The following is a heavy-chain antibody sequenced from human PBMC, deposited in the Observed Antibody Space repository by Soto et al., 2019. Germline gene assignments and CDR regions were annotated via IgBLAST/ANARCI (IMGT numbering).Heavy chain of an antibody. CDR3: ARLLWDSSAWSRDDY. V-gene: IGHV1-18*01. J-gene: IGHJ4*02. D-gene: IGHD6-19*01. Sequence: QVQLVQSGAEVKKPGASVKVSCKTSGYTFTSYGINWVRQAPGQGLEWVGWISAYNGNTKYAQKLQGRVTMTTDTSTSTAYMDLRSLTSDDTVMYYCARLLWDSSAWSRDDYWGQGTLVTVSS. CDR1: GYTFTSYG. CDR2: ISAYNGNT.